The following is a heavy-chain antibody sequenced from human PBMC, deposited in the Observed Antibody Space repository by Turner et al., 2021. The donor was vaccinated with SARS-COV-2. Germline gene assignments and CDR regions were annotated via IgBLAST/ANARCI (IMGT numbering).Heavy chain of an antibody. J-gene: IGHJ4*02. CDR1: GYTLTELS. CDR3: ATDDILTGYYTSFDY. Sequence: QVQLVQSGAEVKKPGASVKVSCKVSGYTLTELSMHWVRQAPGKGLEGMGGFDPEDGETISAQKFQGRVTMTGDTSTDTAYMELSSLRSEYTAVYYCATDDILTGYYTSFDYWGQGTLVTVSS. CDR2: FDPEDGET. D-gene: IGHD3-9*01. V-gene: IGHV1-24*01.